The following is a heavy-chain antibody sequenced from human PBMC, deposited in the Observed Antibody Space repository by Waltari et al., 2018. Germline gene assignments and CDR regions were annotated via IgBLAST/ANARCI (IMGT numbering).Heavy chain of an antibody. J-gene: IGHJ2*01. CDR3: ARSVSRNGYFDL. V-gene: IGHV1-45*02. CDR2: ITPFNGNN. D-gene: IGHD1-1*01. Sequence: QMQLVQSGAEVKKTGSSVKVSCKASGYTFTYRYLHWVRQASGQALEWMGWITPFNGNNNYAQKFQDRVTITRDRSMSTAYMELSSLRSEDTAMYYCARSVSRNGYFDLWGRGTLVTVSS. CDR1: GYTFTYRY.